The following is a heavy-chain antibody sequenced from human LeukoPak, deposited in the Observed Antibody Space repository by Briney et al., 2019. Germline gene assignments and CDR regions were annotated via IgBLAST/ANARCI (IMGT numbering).Heavy chain of an antibody. J-gene: IGHJ5*02. Sequence: RVAPVKVSCKASGYTFTSYGISWVRQAPGQGLEWMGWISAYNGNTNYAQKLQGRVTMTTDTSTSTAYMELSSLRSEDTAVYYCARMAAMVTYWFDPWGQGTLVTVSS. D-gene: IGHD5-18*01. V-gene: IGHV1-18*01. CDR2: ISAYNGNT. CDR3: ARMAAMVTYWFDP. CDR1: GYTFTSYG.